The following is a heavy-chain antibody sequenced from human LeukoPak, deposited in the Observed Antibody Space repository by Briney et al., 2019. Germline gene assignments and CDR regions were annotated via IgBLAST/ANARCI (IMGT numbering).Heavy chain of an antibody. D-gene: IGHD3-3*01. Sequence: MPSETLSLTCTVSGGSIISNRHYWSWIRQPAGKGLEWIGHIYSSGNTKYNPSLKSRLTMSIDSSKSQFSLILTSVTAADTAVYYCARVALITIHENDAFDIWGQGTVVTVSS. V-gene: IGHV4-61*09. J-gene: IGHJ3*02. CDR3: ARVALITIHENDAFDI. CDR1: GGSIISNRHY. CDR2: IYSSGNT.